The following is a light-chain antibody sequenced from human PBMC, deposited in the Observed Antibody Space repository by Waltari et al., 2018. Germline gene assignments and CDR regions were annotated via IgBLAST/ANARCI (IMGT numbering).Light chain of an antibody. CDR3: QQANSFPLT. V-gene: IGKV1-12*01. CDR1: QDVGSW. Sequence: DIQMTQSPSSVCASVGDRVTVTCRASQDVGSWLAWYQQKPGKAPKLLIYGASSLQSGVPSRFSGSGSGTDFTLTISSLQPEDFATYFCQQANSFPLTFGGGTKIEIK. J-gene: IGKJ4*01. CDR2: GAS.